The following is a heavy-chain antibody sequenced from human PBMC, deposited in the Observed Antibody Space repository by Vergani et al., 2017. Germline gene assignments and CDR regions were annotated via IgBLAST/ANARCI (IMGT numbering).Heavy chain of an antibody. D-gene: IGHD6-13*01. Sequence: ELQLVESGGGLVQPGGSLRLSCAASGFTFSSYSMNWVRQAPGKGLEWVSSISSSSSYIYYADSVKGRFTISRDNAKNSLYLQMNSLRAEDTAVYYCARDRTAAGYYYYYYGMDVWGQGTTVTVSS. CDR1: GFTFSSYS. J-gene: IGHJ6*02. CDR3: ARDRTAAGYYYYYYGMDV. CDR2: ISSSSSYI. V-gene: IGHV3-21*01.